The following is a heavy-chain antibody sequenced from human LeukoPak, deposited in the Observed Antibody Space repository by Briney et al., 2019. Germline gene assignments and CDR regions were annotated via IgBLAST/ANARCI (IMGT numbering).Heavy chain of an antibody. Sequence: PGVTLRLSCAASGFTFSSYGMHWVRQAPGKGLEWVALISYDGSNKYYADSVKGRFTISRDNSKNTLYLQMNSLRAEDKAVYYCARGSPYYFDYWGQGTLATVSS. CDR1: GFTFSSYG. V-gene: IGHV3-30*03. CDR3: ARGSPYYFDY. CDR2: ISYDGSNK. J-gene: IGHJ4*02.